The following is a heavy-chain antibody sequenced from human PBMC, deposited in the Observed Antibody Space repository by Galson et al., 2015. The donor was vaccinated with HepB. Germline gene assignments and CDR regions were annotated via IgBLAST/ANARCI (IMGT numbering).Heavy chain of an antibody. V-gene: IGHV1-69*06. CDR3: AIAARPSYYYYGMDV. CDR1: GGTFSSYA. J-gene: IGHJ6*02. Sequence: SVKVSCKASGGTFSSYAISWVRQAPGQGLEWMGGIIPIFGTANYAQKFQGRVTITADKSTSTAYMELSSLRSEDTAVYYCAIAARPSYYYYGMDVWGQGTTVTVSS. D-gene: IGHD6-6*01. CDR2: IIPIFGTA.